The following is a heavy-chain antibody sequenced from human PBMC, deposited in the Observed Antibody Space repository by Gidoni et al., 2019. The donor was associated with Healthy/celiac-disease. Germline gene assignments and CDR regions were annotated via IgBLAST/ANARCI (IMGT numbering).Heavy chain of an antibody. CDR2: IKSKTDGGTT. D-gene: IGHD3-3*01. V-gene: IGHV3-15*01. CDR1: GFTFSNAW. Sequence: EVQLVESGGGLVTPGGSLRLYCAASGFTFSNAWMSWVRQAPGKGLEWVGRIKSKTDGGTTDYAAPVKGRFTISRDDSKNTLYLQMNSLKTEDTAVYYCTTDTHYDFWSAVLLNFDYWGQGTLVTVSS. CDR3: TTDTHYDFWSAVLLNFDY. J-gene: IGHJ4*02.